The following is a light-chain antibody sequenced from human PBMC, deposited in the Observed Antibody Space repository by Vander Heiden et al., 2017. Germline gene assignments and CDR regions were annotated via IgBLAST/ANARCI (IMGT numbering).Light chain of an antibody. J-gene: IGLJ1*01. CDR2: EGS. CDR1: SSDVGSDNL. V-gene: IGLV2-23*01. Sequence: QSALTQPASVSGSSGQSITISGTGTSSDVGSDNLVSWYQQHPGKAPKLMIYEGSKRPSGVSNRFSGAKSGNTASLTISGLQAEDESDYYCCAYATSSTYVFGTGTKVTVL. CDR3: CAYATSSTYV.